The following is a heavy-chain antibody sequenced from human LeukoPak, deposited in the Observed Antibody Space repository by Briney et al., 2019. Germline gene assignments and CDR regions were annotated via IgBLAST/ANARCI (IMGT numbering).Heavy chain of an antibody. Sequence: GGSLRLSCAASGFTFSSYAMTWVRQAPGEGLEWVAIISGSGNSINHADSVRGRFLISRDNSKNTLYLQMNSLRAEDTAVFYCAKPGTGYFYYLDVWGKGTTVTVSS. D-gene: IGHD2-8*02. V-gene: IGHV3-23*01. CDR2: ISGSGNSI. CDR3: AKPGTGYFYYLDV. CDR1: GFTFSSYA. J-gene: IGHJ6*03.